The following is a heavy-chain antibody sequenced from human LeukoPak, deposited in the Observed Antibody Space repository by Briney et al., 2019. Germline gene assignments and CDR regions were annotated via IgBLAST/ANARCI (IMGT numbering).Heavy chain of an antibody. D-gene: IGHD3-10*01. J-gene: IGHJ4*02. CDR1: GYSFTSYW. Sequence: GESLKISCKGSGYSFTSYWIAWVRQMPGKGLEWMGVIYPGDSDTRYSPSFQGQITISADKSISTAYLQWSSLKASDTAMYYCARRSTYGSGTNYLFDYWGQGTLVTVSS. CDR2: IYPGDSDT. V-gene: IGHV5-51*01. CDR3: ARRSTYGSGTNYLFDY.